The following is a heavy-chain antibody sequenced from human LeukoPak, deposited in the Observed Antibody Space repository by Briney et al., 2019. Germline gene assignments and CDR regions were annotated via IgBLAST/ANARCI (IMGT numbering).Heavy chain of an antibody. CDR1: GFTFSSYG. J-gene: IGHJ6*03. CDR2: IKPNTDGGTT. CDR3: ATDRKEVILVQPGGGDFNYFYYYMDV. D-gene: IGHD3-16*02. V-gene: IGHV3-15*01. Sequence: GGSLRLSCAASGFTFSSYGMHWVRQAPGKGLEWVGRIKPNTDGGTTDYAAPVKGRFIISRDDSKNTLYLQLNSLKTEDKAVNYCATDRKEVILVQPGGGDFNYFYYYMDVWGKGTTVTVSS.